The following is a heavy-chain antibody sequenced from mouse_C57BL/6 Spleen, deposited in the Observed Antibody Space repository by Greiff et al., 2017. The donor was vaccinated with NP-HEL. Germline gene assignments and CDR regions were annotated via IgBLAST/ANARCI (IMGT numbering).Heavy chain of an antibody. J-gene: IGHJ1*03. D-gene: IGHD1-1*02. CDR3: ARFCGCYSWYFDV. CDR1: GYTFTSYW. CDR2: IHPNSGST. Sequence: QVQLQQPGAELVKPGASVKLSCKASGYTFTSYWMNWVKQRPGQGLEWIGMIHPNSGSTNYNEKFKSKATLTVDKSSSTAYMQLSSLTSEDSAVYYCARFCGCYSWYFDVWGTGTTVTVSS. V-gene: IGHV1-64*01.